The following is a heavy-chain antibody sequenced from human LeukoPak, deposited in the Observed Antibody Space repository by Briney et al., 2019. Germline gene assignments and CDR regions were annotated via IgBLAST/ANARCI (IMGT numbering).Heavy chain of an antibody. CDR2: TNHSGST. CDR3: ARGRVTLRFLEWLPDYFDY. V-gene: IGHV4-34*01. J-gene: IGHJ4*02. Sequence: PSETLSLTCAVYGGSFSGYYWSWIRQPPGKGLEWIGETNHSGSTNYNPSLKSRVTISVDTSKNQFSLKLSSVTAADTAVYYCARGRVTLRFLEWLPDYFDYWGQGTLVTVSS. D-gene: IGHD3-3*01. CDR1: GGSFSGYY.